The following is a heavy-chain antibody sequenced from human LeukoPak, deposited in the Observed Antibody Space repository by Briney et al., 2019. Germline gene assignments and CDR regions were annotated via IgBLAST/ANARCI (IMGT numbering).Heavy chain of an antibody. Sequence: SETLSLTCAVYGGSFSGYYWSWIRQPPGKGLEWIGEINHSGSTNYNPSLKSRVTISVDTSKNQFSLKLSSVTAADTAMYYCARTTEGGYSYGYFYYYYMDVWGKGTTVTISS. J-gene: IGHJ6*03. V-gene: IGHV4-34*01. CDR1: GGSFSGYY. CDR3: ARTTEGGYSYGYFYYYYMDV. D-gene: IGHD5-18*01. CDR2: INHSGST.